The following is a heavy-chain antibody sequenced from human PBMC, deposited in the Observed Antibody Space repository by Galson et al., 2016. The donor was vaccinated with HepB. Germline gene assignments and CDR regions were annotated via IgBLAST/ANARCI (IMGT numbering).Heavy chain of an antibody. Sequence: SVKVSCKASGYTFSDYFVHWVRQAPGQGLEWMGVINPGGGATTYAQKFHGRLTMTADTSTTTVYMELSSLRFDDSAFYYCAREEVLDWVGQYHYYYGMDAWGKGTTVTVSS. CDR1: GYTFSDYF. J-gene: IGHJ6*04. V-gene: IGHV1-46*01. CDR2: INPGGGAT. CDR3: AREEVLDWVGQYHYYYGMDA. D-gene: IGHD3/OR15-3a*01.